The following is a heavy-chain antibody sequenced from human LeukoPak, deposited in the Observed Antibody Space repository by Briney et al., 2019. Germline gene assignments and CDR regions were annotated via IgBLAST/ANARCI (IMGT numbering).Heavy chain of an antibody. J-gene: IGHJ3*02. CDR3: ARGIYSSGWYGLGAFDI. V-gene: IGHV3-23*01. Sequence: GGSLRLSCAASGFTFSSYAMSWVRQAPGKGLEWVSAIRPSGGSTYYADSVKGRFTISRDNSKNTLYLQMNSLRAEDTAVYYCARGIYSSGWYGLGAFDIWGQGTIVTVS. CDR2: IRPSGGST. D-gene: IGHD6-19*01. CDR1: GFTFSSYA.